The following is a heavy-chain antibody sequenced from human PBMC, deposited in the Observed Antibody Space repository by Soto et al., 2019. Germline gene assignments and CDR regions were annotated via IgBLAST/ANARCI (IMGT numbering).Heavy chain of an antibody. J-gene: IGHJ4*02. CDR3: AIGRGSGWYGRYFDY. CDR2: IYYAGST. D-gene: IGHD6-19*01. CDR1: GGSMISYY. Sequence: SETLSLTCTVSGGSMISYYWSWIRQPPGRGLEWIGFIYYAGSTKYNPSLNSRVTISVDTSKNQFSLTVTSVTAADTAVYYCAIGRGSGWYGRYFDYWGQGTLVTVSS. V-gene: IGHV4-59*01.